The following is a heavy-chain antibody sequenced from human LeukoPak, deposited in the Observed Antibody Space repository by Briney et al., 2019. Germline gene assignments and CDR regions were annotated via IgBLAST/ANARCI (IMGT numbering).Heavy chain of an antibody. Sequence: ASVKVSCKASGYSFSGYDINWVRQATGQGLEWMGLMNPNSGDRSYALKFQGRVTMTRDTSINTAYLELTSLKSDDTAIYFCARVRGGAFDIWGQGTVVTVSS. CDR2: MNPNSGDR. V-gene: IGHV1-8*01. D-gene: IGHD3-16*01. CDR3: ARVRGGAFDI. J-gene: IGHJ3*02. CDR1: GYSFSGYD.